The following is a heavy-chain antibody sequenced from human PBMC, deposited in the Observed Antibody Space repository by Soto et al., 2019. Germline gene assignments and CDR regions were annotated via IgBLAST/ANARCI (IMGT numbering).Heavy chain of an antibody. CDR2: IYYSGST. CDR1: GGSISSSSYY. D-gene: IGHD1-26*01. Sequence: PSETLSLTCTVSGGSISSSSYYWGWIRQPPGKGLEWIGSIYYSGSTYYNPSLKSRVTISVDTSKNQFSLKLSSVTAADTAVYYCAGSGSFTRWGQGTLVTVSS. CDR3: AGSGSFTR. V-gene: IGHV4-39*01. J-gene: IGHJ4*02.